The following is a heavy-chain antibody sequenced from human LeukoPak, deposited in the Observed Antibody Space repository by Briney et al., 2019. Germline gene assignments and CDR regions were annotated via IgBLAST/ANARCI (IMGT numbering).Heavy chain of an antibody. Sequence: PSETLSLTCAVYGGSFSGYYWSWIRQPPGKGLEWIGEINHSGSTNYNPSLKSRVTISVDTSKNQFSLKLSSVTAADTAVYYCARGLPYSSGWYGVSRWFDPWGQGTLVTVSS. CDR2: INHSGST. CDR3: ARGLPYSSGWYGVSRWFDP. V-gene: IGHV4-34*01. D-gene: IGHD6-19*01. J-gene: IGHJ5*02. CDR1: GGSFSGYY.